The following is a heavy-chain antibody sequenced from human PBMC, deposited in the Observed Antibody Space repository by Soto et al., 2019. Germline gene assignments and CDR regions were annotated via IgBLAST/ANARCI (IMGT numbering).Heavy chain of an antibody. Sequence: SGPTVVNPTQTLPLTCTWSGFSLSTSGFGVAWIRPPPGKALEWLALIYWDDDKRYSPSLKSRLTITKDTSKNQVVLTMTNMDPVDTATYYCIQSRCGGDCLQSYASHYYYGMDVWGQGTTVTVSS. CDR1: GFSLSTSGFG. CDR2: IYWDDDK. J-gene: IGHJ6*02. D-gene: IGHD2-21*02. CDR3: IQSRCGGDCLQSYASHYYYGMDV. V-gene: IGHV2-5*02.